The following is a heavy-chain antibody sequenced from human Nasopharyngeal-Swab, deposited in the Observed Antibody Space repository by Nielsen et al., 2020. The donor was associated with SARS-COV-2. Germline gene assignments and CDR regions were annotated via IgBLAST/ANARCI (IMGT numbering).Heavy chain of an antibody. Sequence: ASVKVSCKASGYTFTSYAMNWVRQAPGQGLEWMRWINTNTGNPTYAQGFTGRFVFSLDTSVSTAYLQICSLKAEDTAVYYCARDISSYGSFGYYYYYGMDVWGQGTTVTVSS. CDR1: GYTFTSYA. J-gene: IGHJ6*02. CDR3: ARDISSYGSFGYYYYYGMDV. D-gene: IGHD5-18*01. V-gene: IGHV7-4-1*01. CDR2: INTNTGNP.